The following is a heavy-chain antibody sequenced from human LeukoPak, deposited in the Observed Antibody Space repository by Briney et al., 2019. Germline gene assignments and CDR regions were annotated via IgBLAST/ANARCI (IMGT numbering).Heavy chain of an antibody. J-gene: IGHJ4*02. Sequence: GGSLRLSCAASGFTFDDYAMHWVRQAPGKGLEWVSGISWNSGSIGYADSVKGRFTISRDNAKNSLYLQMNSLRAEDTALYYCAKVHLTYYYDSSGYGFQDYWGQGTLVTVSS. CDR2: ISWNSGSI. CDR3: AKVHLTYYYDSSGYGFQDY. D-gene: IGHD3-22*01. V-gene: IGHV3-9*01. CDR1: GFTFDDYA.